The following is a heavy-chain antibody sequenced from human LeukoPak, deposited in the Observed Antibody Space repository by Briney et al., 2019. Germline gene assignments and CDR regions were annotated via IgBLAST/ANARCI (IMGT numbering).Heavy chain of an antibody. CDR2: IYTSGST. J-gene: IGHJ4*02. V-gene: IGHV4-4*07. D-gene: IGHD3-22*01. Sequence: SETLSLTCTVSGGSISSYYWSWIRQPAGKGLEWIGRIYTSGSTNYNPSLKSRVTMSVDTSKNQFSLKLSSVTAADTAVYYCARQGEYYYDSSGYYFDYWGQGTLVTVSS. CDR1: GGSISSYY. CDR3: ARQGEYYYDSSGYYFDY.